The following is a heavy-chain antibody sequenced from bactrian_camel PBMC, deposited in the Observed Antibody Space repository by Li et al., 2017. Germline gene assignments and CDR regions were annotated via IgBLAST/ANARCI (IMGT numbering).Heavy chain of an antibody. V-gene: IGHV3S9*01. CDR3: AAHQSPGPCLVPTPRPELSKY. CDR2: IDTDGST. D-gene: IGHD2*01. J-gene: IGHJ4*01. CDR1: GYIYSSYA. Sequence: HVQLVESGGGSVQAGGSLRLSCTVSGYIYSSYAMGWFRQAPGKEREGVAGIDTDGSTRYADSVKGRYTVSLDKAKKILYLQMNSLTADDTAMYYCAAHQSPGPCLVPTPRPELSKYRGQGTQVTVS.